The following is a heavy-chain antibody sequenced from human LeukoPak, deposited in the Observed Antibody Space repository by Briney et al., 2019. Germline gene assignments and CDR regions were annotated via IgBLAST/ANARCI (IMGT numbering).Heavy chain of an antibody. CDR2: IYYSGST. Sequence: PSETLSLTCTVSGGSISSYYWSWIRQPPGKGLEWIGYIYYSGSTNYNPSLTSRVTISVDTSKNQFSLKLSSVTAADTAVYYCARHCSSTSCYIRGGFDPWGQGTLVTVSS. D-gene: IGHD2-2*02. CDR3: ARHCSSTSCYIRGGFDP. V-gene: IGHV4-59*08. J-gene: IGHJ5*02. CDR1: GGSISSYY.